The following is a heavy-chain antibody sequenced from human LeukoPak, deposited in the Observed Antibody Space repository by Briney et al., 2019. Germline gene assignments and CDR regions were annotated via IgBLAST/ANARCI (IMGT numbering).Heavy chain of an antibody. D-gene: IGHD1-26*01. CDR3: ARVSERGTYFFDY. V-gene: IGHV4-31*03. Sequence: SETLSLTCTVSGGSISSGGYYWSWIRQHPGKGLEWIGYIYYSGSTYYNPSLKSRVTISVDTSKNQFSLKLSSVTAADTAVYYCARVSERGTYFFDYWGQGTLVTVSS. CDR1: GGSISSGGYY. CDR2: IYYSGST. J-gene: IGHJ4*02.